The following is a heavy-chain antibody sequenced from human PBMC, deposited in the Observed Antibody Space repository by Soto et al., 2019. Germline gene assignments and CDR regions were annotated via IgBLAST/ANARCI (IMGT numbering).Heavy chain of an antibody. Sequence: QVQLVQSGAEVKKPGSSVKVSCKASGGTFSSYTISWVRQAPGQGLEWMGRIIPILGIANNAQKFQGRVTITADKSTSTAYMELSSLRSEDTAVYYCARVGTIAARQFDYWGQGTLVTVSS. CDR2: IIPILGIA. V-gene: IGHV1-69*02. CDR3: ARVGTIAARQFDY. CDR1: GGTFSSYT. J-gene: IGHJ4*02. D-gene: IGHD6-6*01.